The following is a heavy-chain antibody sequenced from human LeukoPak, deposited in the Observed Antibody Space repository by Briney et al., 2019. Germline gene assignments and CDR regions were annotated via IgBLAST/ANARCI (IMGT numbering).Heavy chain of an antibody. V-gene: IGHV1-69*05. CDR3: AREGPKGDIDY. J-gene: IGHJ4*02. D-gene: IGHD1-26*01. CDR1: GGTFSSYA. CDR2: IIPIFGTA. Sequence: VASVKVSCKASGGTFSSYAISWVRQAPGQGLEWMGGIIPIFGTANYAQKFQGRVTITTDESTSTAYMELSSLRSEETAGYYCAREGPKGDIDYWGQGTLVTVSS.